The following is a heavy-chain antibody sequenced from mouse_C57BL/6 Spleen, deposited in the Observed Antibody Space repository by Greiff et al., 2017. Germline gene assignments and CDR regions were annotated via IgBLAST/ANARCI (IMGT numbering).Heavy chain of an antibody. CDR3: ARKFFLMDY. J-gene: IGHJ4*01. CDR2: IYPGDGDT. CDR1: GYAFSSSW. Sequence: VKLMESGPELVKPGASVKISCKASGYAFSSSWMNWVKQRPGKGLEWIGRIYPGDGDTNYNGKFKGKATLTADKSSSTAYMQLSSLTSEDSAVYFCARKFFLMDYWGQGTSVTVSS. V-gene: IGHV1-82*01.